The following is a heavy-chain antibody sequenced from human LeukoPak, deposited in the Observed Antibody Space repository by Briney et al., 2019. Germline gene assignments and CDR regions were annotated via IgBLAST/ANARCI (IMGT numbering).Heavy chain of an antibody. V-gene: IGHV3-13*01. D-gene: IGHD6-13*01. CDR1: GFTFSSYD. J-gene: IGHJ5*02. CDR3: AREEYSSRFRWFDP. Sequence: GGSLRLSCAASGFTFSSYDMHWVRQATGKGLEWVSAIGTAGDTYYPGSVKGRFTISRENAKNSLYLQMNSLRAEDTAVYYCAREEYSSRFRWFDPWGQGTLVTVSS. CDR2: IGTAGDT.